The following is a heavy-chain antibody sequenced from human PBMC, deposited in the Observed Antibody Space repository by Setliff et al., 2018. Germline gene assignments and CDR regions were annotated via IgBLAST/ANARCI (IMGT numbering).Heavy chain of an antibody. D-gene: IGHD2-15*01. CDR3: ARTCSGSGCYAGLES. J-gene: IGHJ4*02. Sequence: GGSLRLSCAASDLNFDKYWMTWVRQAPGKGLEWVANINQYGNETYSVDSVKGRFTVSRDNAKNSLYLQMSSLRAEDTAVYYCARTCSGSGCYAGLESWGQGTPVTVS. V-gene: IGHV3-7*03. CDR1: DLNFDKYW. CDR2: INQYGNET.